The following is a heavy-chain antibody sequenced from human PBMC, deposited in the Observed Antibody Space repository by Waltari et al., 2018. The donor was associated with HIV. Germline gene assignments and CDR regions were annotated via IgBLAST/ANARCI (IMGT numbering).Heavy chain of an antibody. V-gene: IGHV3-7*01. CDR1: GFTVSSYW. CDR2: IKQDGSEK. D-gene: IGHD3-10*01. Sequence: EVQLVESGGGLVQPGGSLRLSCAASGFTVSSYWMSWVRQAPGKGLEWVANIKQDGSEKYYVDSVKGRFTISRDNAKNSLYLQMNSLRAEDTAVYYCAGGGVLLWFGDLNWFDPWGQGTLVTVSS. CDR3: AGGGVLLWFGDLNWFDP. J-gene: IGHJ5*02.